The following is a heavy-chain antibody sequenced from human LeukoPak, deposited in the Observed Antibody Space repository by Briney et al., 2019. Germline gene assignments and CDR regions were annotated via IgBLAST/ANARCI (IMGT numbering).Heavy chain of an antibody. D-gene: IGHD4-11*01. CDR3: AREGYSSSAATY. CDR2: INQDGSAR. V-gene: IGHV3-7*01. J-gene: IGHJ4*02. Sequence: GGSLRLSCAASGITFNSYTMNWVRQAPGKGLEWVAHINQDGSARYYVDSVKGRFTISRDNAQDSVFLQMNSLIAEDTAVYFCAREGYSSSAATYWGQGTLVAVSS. CDR1: GITFNSYT.